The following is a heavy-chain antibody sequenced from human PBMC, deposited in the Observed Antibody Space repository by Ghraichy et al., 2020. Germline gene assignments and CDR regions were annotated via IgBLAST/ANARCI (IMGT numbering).Heavy chain of an antibody. Sequence: ETLSLTCTVSGGSISSSSYYWGWIRQPPGKGLEWIGSIYYSGSTYYNPSLKSRVTISVDTSKNQFSLKLSSVTAADPAVYYCARRAVSSSWYGYYYGMDVWGQGTTVTVSS. V-gene: IGHV4-39*01. J-gene: IGHJ6*02. CDR1: GGSISSSSYY. CDR3: ARRAVSSSWYGYYYGMDV. CDR2: IYYSGST. D-gene: IGHD6-13*01.